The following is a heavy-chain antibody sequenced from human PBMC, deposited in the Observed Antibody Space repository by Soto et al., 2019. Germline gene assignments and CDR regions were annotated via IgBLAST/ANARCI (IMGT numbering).Heavy chain of an antibody. CDR2: ISSTTNYI. J-gene: IGHJ4*02. CDR3: ARESEDLTSNFDY. Sequence: KPGGLLRLSCAASGLIFTRYSMNWVRQAPGKGLEWVSSISSTTNYIYYGDSMKGRFTISRDNAKNSLYLEMNSLRAEDTAVYYCARESEDLTSNFDYWGQGTLVTVSS. V-gene: IGHV3-21*06. CDR1: GLIFTRYS.